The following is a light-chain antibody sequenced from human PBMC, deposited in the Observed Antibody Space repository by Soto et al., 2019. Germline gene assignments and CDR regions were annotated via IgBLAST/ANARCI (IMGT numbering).Light chain of an antibody. J-gene: IGKJ3*01. Sequence: DIQMTQSPSSMSASVGDRVTITCRASRDISRYLNWYQQKPGKAPKRLIFAATTLQSGVPSRFSGDVSGTDFSLTITSLQPEDFATYYCQQSYSRPLTFGPGTKVDI. CDR2: AAT. CDR1: RDISRY. CDR3: QQSYSRPLT. V-gene: IGKV1-39*01.